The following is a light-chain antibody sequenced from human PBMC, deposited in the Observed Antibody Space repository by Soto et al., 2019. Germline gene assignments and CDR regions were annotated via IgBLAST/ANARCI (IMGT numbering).Light chain of an antibody. CDR2: DVT. CDR1: SSDVGGYDH. J-gene: IGLJ3*02. V-gene: IGLV2-14*03. Sequence: QSVLTPPASVSGSPGQSITISCTGTSSDVGGYDHVSWYQQHPGKAPKLIIYDVTVRPSGISPRFSGSKSDNTASLAVSGLQPEDEADYYCSSYTNKDTLLFGGGTKVTVL. CDR3: SSYTNKDTLL.